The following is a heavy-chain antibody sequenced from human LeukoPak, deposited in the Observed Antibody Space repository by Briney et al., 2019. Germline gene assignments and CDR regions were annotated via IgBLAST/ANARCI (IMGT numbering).Heavy chain of an antibody. CDR1: GYDFTSVG. CDR3: AKSGASSGYSPIDY. D-gene: IGHD3-22*01. CDR2: ISPYNGNT. V-gene: IGHV1-18*01. Sequence: ASVTVSCKASGYDFTSVGITWVRQAPGQGLEWMGWISPYNGNTRYVQKLQGRVTMTTDTSTSTAYMELRSLRFDDTAVYYCAKSGASSGYSPIDYWGPGTLVTVSS. J-gene: IGHJ4*02.